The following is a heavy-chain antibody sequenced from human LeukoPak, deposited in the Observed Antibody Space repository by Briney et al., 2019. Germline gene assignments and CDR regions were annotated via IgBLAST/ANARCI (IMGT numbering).Heavy chain of an antibody. CDR2: IIPIFGTA. V-gene: IGHV1-69*05. CDR1: GGTFSSYA. CDR3: ARVPTTYYYDSSGYYNHY. D-gene: IGHD3-22*01. J-gene: IGHJ4*02. Sequence: ASVKVSCKASGGTFSSYAISWVRQAPGQGLEWMGGIIPIFGTANYAQKFQGRVTITTDESTSTAYMELSSLRSEDTAVYYCARVPTTYYYDSSGYYNHYWGQGTLVTVPS.